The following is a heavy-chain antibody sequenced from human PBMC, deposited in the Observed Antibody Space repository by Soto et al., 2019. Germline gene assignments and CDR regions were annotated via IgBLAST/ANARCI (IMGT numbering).Heavy chain of an antibody. CDR2: ISYDGSNK. CDR3: AKDCMTTVTTGYYDGMDV. D-gene: IGHD4-17*01. CDR1: GFTFSSYG. Sequence: ESGGGVGQPGRSRRISCAASGFTFSSYGMHWVRQAPGKGLEWVAVISYDGSNKYYADSVKGRFTISRDNSKNTLYMQMNSLRAEDTAVYYCAKDCMTTVTTGYYDGMDVWGQGTTVTVSS. V-gene: IGHV3-30*18. J-gene: IGHJ6*02.